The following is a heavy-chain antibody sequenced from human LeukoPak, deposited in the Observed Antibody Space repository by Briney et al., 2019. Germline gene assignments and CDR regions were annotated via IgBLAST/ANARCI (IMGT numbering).Heavy chain of an antibody. CDR2: ISYDGSNK. Sequence: GGSPRLSCAASGFTFSSYGMHWVRQAPGKGLEWVAVISYDGSNKYYADSVKGRFTISRDNSKNTLYLQMNSLRAEDTAVYYCAKASSGGSLNYWGQGTLVTVSS. CDR1: GFTFSSYG. V-gene: IGHV3-30*18. CDR3: AKASSGGSLNY. J-gene: IGHJ4*02. D-gene: IGHD2-15*01.